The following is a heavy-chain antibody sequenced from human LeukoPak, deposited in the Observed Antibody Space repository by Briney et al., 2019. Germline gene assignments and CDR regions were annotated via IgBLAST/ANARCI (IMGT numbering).Heavy chain of an antibody. V-gene: IGHV3-23*01. CDR2: ISGSGGNT. CDR1: GFSFNNYA. J-gene: IGHJ4*02. Sequence: GGSLRLSCAASGFSFNNYAMSWFRQAPGKGLEWVSEISGSGGNTDYADSVKGRFTISRDNSRDTLYLQMNSLRADDTAIYYCANKWGSAFDYWGQGTLVTVSP. D-gene: IGHD7-27*01. CDR3: ANKWGSAFDY.